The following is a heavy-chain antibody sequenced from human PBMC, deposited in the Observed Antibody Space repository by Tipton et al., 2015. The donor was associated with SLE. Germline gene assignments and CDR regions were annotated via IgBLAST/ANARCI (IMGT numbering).Heavy chain of an antibody. CDR2: IRSRPYGATT. CDR3: SRVDYCNGYPYYLHS. CDR1: GLLFGDYA. Sequence: SLRLSCTGSGLLFGDYAMSWVRQAPGKGLEWVGFIRSRPYGATTEYAASVKGRFTISRDDSKSIAYLQMDSLKTEDTAVYYCSRVDYCNGYPYYLHSWGQGTLVSVSS. J-gene: IGHJ4*02. V-gene: IGHV3-49*04. D-gene: IGHD3-3*01.